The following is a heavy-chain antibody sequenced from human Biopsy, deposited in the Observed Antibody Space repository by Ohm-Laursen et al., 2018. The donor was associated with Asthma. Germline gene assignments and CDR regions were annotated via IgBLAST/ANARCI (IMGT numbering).Heavy chain of an antibody. D-gene: IGHD4-23*01. Sequence: SLRLSCSASGFTFSGYTMNWVRQAPGKGLEWVSSITSSSSYIFYADSVQGQVTISRDNSKNTLSLQMNSLRAEDTAVYYCARAYGGSFFSGSFDIWGQGTMVTVSS. CDR1: GFTFSGYT. J-gene: IGHJ3*02. CDR3: ARAYGGSFFSGSFDI. V-gene: IGHV3-21*01. CDR2: ITSSSSYI.